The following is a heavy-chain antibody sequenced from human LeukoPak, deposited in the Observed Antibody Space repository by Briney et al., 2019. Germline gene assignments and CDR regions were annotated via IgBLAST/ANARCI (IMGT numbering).Heavy chain of an antibody. CDR3: AKDIQLST. D-gene: IGHD5-24*01. J-gene: IGHJ3*01. Sequence: PGGSLRLSCAASGFNFRDAAITWVRQAPGKGLEWVSLIASNGANSYYAESVKGRFSISRDNSKNMLSLQMNSLRVEDTARYYCAKDIQLSTWGLGTVVTVSS. V-gene: IGHV3-23*01. CDR2: IASNGANS. CDR1: GFNFRDAA.